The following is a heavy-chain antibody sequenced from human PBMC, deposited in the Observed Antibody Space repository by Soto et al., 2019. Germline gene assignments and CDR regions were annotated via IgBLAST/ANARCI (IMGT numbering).Heavy chain of an antibody. Sequence: SETLSLTCAVYGGSFSGYYWSWIRQPPGKGLEWIGEINHSGSTNYNPSLKSRVTISVDTFKNQFSLKLSSVTAADTAVYYCATSIKRGLPESYGAVYFDYWGQGNLVTVS. V-gene: IGHV4-34*01. D-gene: IGHD4-17*01. CDR1: GGSFSGYY. CDR2: INHSGST. CDR3: ATSIKRGLPESYGAVYFDY. J-gene: IGHJ4*02.